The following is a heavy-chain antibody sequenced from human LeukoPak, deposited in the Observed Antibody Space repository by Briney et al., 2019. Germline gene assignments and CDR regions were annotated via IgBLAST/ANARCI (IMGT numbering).Heavy chain of an antibody. J-gene: IGHJ4*02. CDR2: INSNSGGT. CDR3: ARSAVAGTADY. CDR1: GYSFTGYY. V-gene: IGHV1-2*02. Sequence: ASVRVSCKASGYSFTGYYLHWVRQAPGQGLEWMGWINSNSGGTNYAQKFQGRVTMTRDTSISTAYMELRSLRSDDTAVYYCARSAVAGTADYWGQGTLVTVSS. D-gene: IGHD6-19*01.